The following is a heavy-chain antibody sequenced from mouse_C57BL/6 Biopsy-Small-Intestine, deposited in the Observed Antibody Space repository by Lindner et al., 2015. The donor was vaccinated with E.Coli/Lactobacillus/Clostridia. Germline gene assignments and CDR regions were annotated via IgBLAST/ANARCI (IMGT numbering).Heavy chain of an antibody. V-gene: IGHV3-1*01. Sequence: VQLQESGPGMVKPSQSLSLTCTVTGYSITSGYYWHWIRHFPGNKLEWMGYISYSGSTNYNPSLKSRISVTHDTSKNHFFLKLNSVTTEDTATYYCAREGYYGSSYVGYFDVWGTGTTVTVSS. J-gene: IGHJ1*03. CDR3: AREGYYGSSYVGYFDV. CDR2: ISYSGST. D-gene: IGHD1-1*01. CDR1: GYSITSGYY.